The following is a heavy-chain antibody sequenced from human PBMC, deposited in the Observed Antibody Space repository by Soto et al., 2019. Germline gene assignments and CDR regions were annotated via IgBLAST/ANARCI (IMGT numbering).Heavy chain of an antibody. CDR1: GFTFSTYS. CDR2: ISGSSIYI. CDR3: ARDLGYSYGRCLDY. J-gene: IGHJ4*02. D-gene: IGHD5-18*01. Sequence: EVQLVESGGGLVKPGGSLRLSCAASGFTFSTYSMNWVRQAPGKGLEWVSSISGSSIYIYYADSVKGRFTISRDNTKNSLYLQMNNLRAEDTAVYYCARDLGYSYGRCLDYWGQGTLVTVSS. V-gene: IGHV3-21*01.